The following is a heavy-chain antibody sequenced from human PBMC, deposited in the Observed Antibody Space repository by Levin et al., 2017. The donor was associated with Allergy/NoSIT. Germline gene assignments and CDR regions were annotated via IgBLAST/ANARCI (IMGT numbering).Heavy chain of an antibody. V-gene: IGHV1-2*06. J-gene: IGHJ5*02. CDR3: ARLYSSSWDDNWFDP. CDR2: INPNSGGT. CDR1: GYTFTGYY. D-gene: IGHD6-13*01. Sequence: ASVKVSCKASGYTFTGYYMHWVRQAPGQGLEWMGRINPNSGGTNYAQKFQGRVTMTRDTSISTAYMELSRLRSDDTAVYYCARLYSSSWDDNWFDPWGQGTLVTVSS.